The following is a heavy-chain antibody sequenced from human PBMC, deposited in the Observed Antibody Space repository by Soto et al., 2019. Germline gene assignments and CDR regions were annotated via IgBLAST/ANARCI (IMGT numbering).Heavy chain of an antibody. CDR3: ARQPRGPGYGERGLYFDH. CDR1: GSSISSGDY. D-gene: IGHD3-16*01. V-gene: IGHV4-38-2*01. J-gene: IGHJ4*02. CDR2: MFHGGAT. Sequence: SETLSLTCDVSGSSISSGDYWGWIRQSPGKGLEWIGSMFHGGATHDNPSLQSRVSISVDTSRNQFSLNLISVTAADTAVYFCARQPRGPGYGERGLYFDHWGQGTLVTVSS.